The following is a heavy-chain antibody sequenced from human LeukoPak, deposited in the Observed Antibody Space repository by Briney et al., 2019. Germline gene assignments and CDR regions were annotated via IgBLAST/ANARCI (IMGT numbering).Heavy chain of an antibody. CDR3: ARDFSSSSSVYYYYYMDV. Sequence: SETLSLTCAVSGGSISSGGYSWGWIRQPPGKGLEWIGYIYYSGSTYYNPSLKSRVTISVDTSKNPFSLKLSSVTAADTAVYYCARDFSSSSSVYYYYYMDVWGKGTTVTVSS. CDR2: IYYSGST. D-gene: IGHD6-6*01. J-gene: IGHJ6*03. V-gene: IGHV4-30-4*07. CDR1: GGSISSGGYS.